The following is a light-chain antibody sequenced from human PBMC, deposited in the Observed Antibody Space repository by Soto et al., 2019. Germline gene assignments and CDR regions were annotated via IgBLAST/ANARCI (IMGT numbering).Light chain of an antibody. Sequence: DIQMTQSPSSLSASVGDRVTITCRASQSISSYLNRYQQKPGKAPMHLIYAASSFQSGVPSRFSGCRSSTYFTLTISSLQPEDFATDYCQQSYSTPPTFGQGTYVEIK. CDR2: AAS. CDR3: QQSYSTPPT. J-gene: IGKJ1*01. V-gene: IGKV1-39*01. CDR1: QSISSY.